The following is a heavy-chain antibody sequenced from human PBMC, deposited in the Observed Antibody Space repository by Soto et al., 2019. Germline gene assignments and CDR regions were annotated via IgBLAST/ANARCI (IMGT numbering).Heavy chain of an antibody. CDR1: GFTFSIYG. CDR2: IWYDGSNK. J-gene: IGHJ6*02. CDR3: AREGAARRLYYYYGMDV. Sequence: QVQLVESGGGVVQPGRSLRLSCAASGFTFSIYGMHWVRQAPGKGLEWVEVIWYDGSNKYYADSVNGRFTISRDNSKNTLYLQMHSLRADGKAVYYCAREGAARRLYYYYGMDVWGQGTTVTVSS. D-gene: IGHD6-6*01. V-gene: IGHV3-33*01.